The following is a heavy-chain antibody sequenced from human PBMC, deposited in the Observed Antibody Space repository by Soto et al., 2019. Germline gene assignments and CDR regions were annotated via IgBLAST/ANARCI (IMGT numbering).Heavy chain of an antibody. D-gene: IGHD5-12*01. CDR3: AKGRGYSGYDIVFDY. J-gene: IGHJ4*02. CDR1: GFTFSSYA. V-gene: IGHV3-23*01. Sequence: EVQLLESGGGLVQPGGSLRLSCEASGFTFSSYAMSWVRQAPGKGLEWVSAISGRGGSTYYADSVKGRFTISRDNSKNTLYLQMNSLRAEDTAVYYCAKGRGYSGYDIVFDYWGQGTLVTVSS. CDR2: ISGRGGST.